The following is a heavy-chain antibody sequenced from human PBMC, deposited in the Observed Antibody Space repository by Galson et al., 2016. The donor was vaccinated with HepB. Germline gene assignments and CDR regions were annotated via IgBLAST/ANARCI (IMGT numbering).Heavy chain of an antibody. D-gene: IGHD3-10*01. CDR1: GFRFRAYA. V-gene: IGHV3-23*01. CDR3: PSLGWGPMGD. Sequence: SLRLSCEASGFRFRAYALTWVRQAPGKGLEWVSGMNGGGDNIGYADYVKGRLTISRDNSKSTLYLQMRSLRVDDTALYFCPSLGWGPMGDWGQGTLVIVSS. CDR2: MNGGGDNI. J-gene: IGHJ4*02.